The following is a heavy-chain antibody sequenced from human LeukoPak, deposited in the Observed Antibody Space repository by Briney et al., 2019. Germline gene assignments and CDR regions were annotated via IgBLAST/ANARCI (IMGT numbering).Heavy chain of an antibody. CDR3: ARVSSTKGAFDI. CDR1: GGSISSYY. D-gene: IGHD6-13*01. CDR2: IYYSGCT. Sequence: SETLSLTCTVSGGSISSYYWSWIRQPPGKGLEWIGYIYYSGCTNYNPSLKSRVTISVDTSKNQFSLELSSVTAADTAVYYCARVSSTKGAFDIWGQGTMVTVSS. J-gene: IGHJ3*02. V-gene: IGHV4-59*01.